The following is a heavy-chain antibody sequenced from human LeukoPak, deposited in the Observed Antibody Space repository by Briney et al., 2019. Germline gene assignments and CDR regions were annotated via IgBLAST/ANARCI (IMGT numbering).Heavy chain of an antibody. Sequence: GATVKVSCKASGYTFTSYYMHWVRQAPGQGLEWMGIINPSGGSTSYAQKFQGRVTMTRDTSTSTVYMELSSLRSEDTAVYYCARVGGPLGYFDLWGRGTLVTVSS. CDR3: ARVGGPLGYFDL. J-gene: IGHJ2*01. D-gene: IGHD3-16*01. CDR1: GYTFTSYY. V-gene: IGHV1-46*03. CDR2: INPSGGST.